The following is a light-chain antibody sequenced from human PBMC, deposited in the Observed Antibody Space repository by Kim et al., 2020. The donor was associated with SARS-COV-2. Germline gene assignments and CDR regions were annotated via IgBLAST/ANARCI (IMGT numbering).Light chain of an antibody. Sequence: QSALTQPPSASGSPGQSVTISCTGTSSDVGGYNYVSWYQQHPGKAPKLMIYEVSKRPSGVPDRFSGSKSGNTASLTASGLQAEDEADYYCSSYAGSNNPVFGGGTKVTVL. CDR2: EVS. J-gene: IGLJ3*02. CDR1: SSDVGGYNY. CDR3: SSYAGSNNPV. V-gene: IGLV2-8*01.